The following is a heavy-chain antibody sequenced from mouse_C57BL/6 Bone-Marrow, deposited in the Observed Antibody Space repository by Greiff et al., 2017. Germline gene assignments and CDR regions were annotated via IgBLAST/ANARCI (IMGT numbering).Heavy chain of an antibody. D-gene: IGHD1-1*01. V-gene: IGHV1-53*01. J-gene: IGHJ2*01. CDR3: SLTTVVGRYFDY. CDR1: GYTFTSYW. CDR2: INPSNGGT. Sequence: QVQLQQPGTELVKPGASVKLSCKASGYTFTSYWMHWVKQRPGQGLEWIGNINPSNGGTNYNEKFKSKATLTVAKSSSTAYMQLSSLTSEDSAVYYCSLTTVVGRYFDYWGQGTTLTVSS.